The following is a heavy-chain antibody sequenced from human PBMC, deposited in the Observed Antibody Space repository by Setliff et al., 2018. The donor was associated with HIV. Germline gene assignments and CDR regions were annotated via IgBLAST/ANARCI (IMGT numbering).Heavy chain of an antibody. D-gene: IGHD6-19*01. CDR2: LSSDGSKK. J-gene: IGHJ1*01. CDR3: ARDFFSGWYAGYFQY. CDR1: GFNFSTFA. Sequence: PGGSLRLSCVASGFNFSTFAMHWVRQAPGKGPEWLAVLSSDGSKKYYAESVKGRSTISRDTSKNTLYLQVDSLRPNDTAVYYCARDFFSGWYAGYFQYWGQGALVTVSS. V-gene: IGHV3-30*16.